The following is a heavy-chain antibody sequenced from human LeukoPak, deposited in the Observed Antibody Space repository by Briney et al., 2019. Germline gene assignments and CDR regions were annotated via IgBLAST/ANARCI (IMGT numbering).Heavy chain of an antibody. CDR3: ARLFCNDTNCYRSFDY. V-gene: IGHV5-51*01. CDR2: IFPDDSDT. CDR1: GYSFTSKW. Sequence: KNGESLKISCRGSGYSFTSKWIGWVRQMPGKGLEWMGVIFPDDSDTRYSPSFQGQVTTSADKSISTAYLQWSSLKASDTAMYYCARLFCNDTNCYRSFDYWGQGTLVTVSS. J-gene: IGHJ4*02. D-gene: IGHD2/OR15-2a*01.